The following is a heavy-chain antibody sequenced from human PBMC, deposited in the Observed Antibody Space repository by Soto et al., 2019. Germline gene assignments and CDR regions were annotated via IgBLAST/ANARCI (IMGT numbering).Heavy chain of an antibody. CDR2: ISAYNGNT. J-gene: IGHJ5*02. Sequence: GASVKVSCKASGYTFTSYGISWVRQAPGQGLEWMGWISAYNGNTNYAQKLQGRVAMTTDTSTSTANMELRSLRSDDTAVYYCARASTMVRGVIINPSPSLDPWGQGTLVTVSS. D-gene: IGHD3-10*01. CDR1: GYTFTSYG. CDR3: ARASTMVRGVIINPSPSLDP. V-gene: IGHV1-18*01.